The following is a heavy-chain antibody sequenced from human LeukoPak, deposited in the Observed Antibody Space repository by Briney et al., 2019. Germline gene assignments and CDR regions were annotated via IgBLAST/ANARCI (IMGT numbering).Heavy chain of an antibody. CDR2: IYYSGST. Sequence: PSETLSLTCTVFGGSISTSSSYWRWIRQPPGKGLEWIGSIYYSGSTYYNPSLKSRVTISVDTSKNQFSLKLSSVSAADTAVYYCARGLGYGSGSYYLGFDMWGQGTMVTVSS. V-gene: IGHV4-39*01. J-gene: IGHJ3*02. D-gene: IGHD3-10*01. CDR3: ARGLGYGSGSYYLGFDM. CDR1: GGSISTSSSY.